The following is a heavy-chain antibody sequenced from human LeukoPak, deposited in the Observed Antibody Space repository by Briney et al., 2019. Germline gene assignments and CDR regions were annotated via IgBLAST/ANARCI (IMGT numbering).Heavy chain of an antibody. D-gene: IGHD3-3*01. CDR3: ASIGVITIFGVAQFDY. J-gene: IGHJ4*02. CDR2: IYYSGST. V-gene: IGHV4-59*05. CDR1: GGSISSYY. Sequence: SETLSLTCTVSGGSISSYYWSWIRQPPGKGLEWIGSIYYSGSTYYNPSLKSRVTISVDTSKNQFSLKLSSVTAADTAVYYCASIGVITIFGVAQFDYWGQGTLVTVSS.